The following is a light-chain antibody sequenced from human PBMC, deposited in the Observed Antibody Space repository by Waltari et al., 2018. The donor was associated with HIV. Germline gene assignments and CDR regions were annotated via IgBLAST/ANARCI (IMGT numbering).Light chain of an antibody. CDR3: SSYTGTSTLYV. J-gene: IGLJ1*01. CDR2: EVS. CDR1: NSDLGAYNY. Sequence: QSALTQPASVSGSPGQSITISCTGTNSDLGAYNYVSWYQQHPGKAPKLLIYEVSNRPSGFANRFSGPNSGPTAPPTISGLQAEDEADYYCSSYTGTSTLYVFGPGTKVTVL. V-gene: IGLV2-14*01.